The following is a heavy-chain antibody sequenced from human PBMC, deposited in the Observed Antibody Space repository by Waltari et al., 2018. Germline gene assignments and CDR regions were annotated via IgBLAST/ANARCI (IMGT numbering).Heavy chain of an antibody. D-gene: IGHD1-20*01. CDR2: IGWDGDNT. Sequence: VHLVESGGGLVKPGGSLRLSCAVSGFTFDDYAIILSRQAPGKGLEWVSRIGWDGDNTYYADSVKGRFTISRDKAKNTLYLQMDRLRAEDTALYYCSRNPYSWVIDYWGQGVLVTVSS. CDR1: GFTFDDYA. V-gene: IGHV3-43*02. J-gene: IGHJ4*02. CDR3: SRNPYSWVIDY.